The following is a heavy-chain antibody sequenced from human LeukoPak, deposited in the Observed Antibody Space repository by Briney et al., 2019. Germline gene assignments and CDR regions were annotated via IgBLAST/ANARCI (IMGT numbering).Heavy chain of an antibody. CDR1: GFTFSSYA. D-gene: IGHD6-19*01. CDR2: ISGSGGNT. CDR3: AKDRIVVSGPIDY. V-gene: IGHV3-23*01. Sequence: GGSLRLSCAASGFTFSSYAMSWVRQAPGKGLEWVSAISGSGGNTYYADSVKGRFTISRDTSKNTLYVQMNSLRAEDTAVYYCAKDRIVVSGPIDYWGQGTLVTVSS. J-gene: IGHJ4*02.